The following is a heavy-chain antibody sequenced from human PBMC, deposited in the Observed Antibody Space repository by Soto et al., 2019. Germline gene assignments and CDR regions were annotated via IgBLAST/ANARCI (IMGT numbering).Heavy chain of an antibody. D-gene: IGHD2-15*01. V-gene: IGHV4-34*01. CDR1: GGSFSGYY. CDR3: ARVNVVVVAATLPHFDY. Sequence: QVQLQQWGAGLLKPSETLSLTCAVYGGSFSGYYWSWIRQPPGKGLEWIGEINHSGSTNYNPSLKGRVTISVDTSKNQFSLKLSSVTAADTAVYYCARVNVVVVAATLPHFDYWGQGTLVTVSS. J-gene: IGHJ4*02. CDR2: INHSGST.